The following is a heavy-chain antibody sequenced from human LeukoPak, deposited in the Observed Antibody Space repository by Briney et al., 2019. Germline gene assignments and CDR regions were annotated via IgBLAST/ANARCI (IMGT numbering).Heavy chain of an antibody. CDR2: INWSSDRI. V-gene: IGHV3-9*01. Sequence: GGSLRLSCAASGFTFDDYAMHWVRQAPGKGLEWVAGINWSSDRIGYADSVKGRFTISRDNAKKSLYLQMNSLRAEDTAVYYCARLPSGSYFDYWGQGTLVTVSS. J-gene: IGHJ4*02. CDR3: ARLPSGSYFDY. D-gene: IGHD1-26*01. CDR1: GFTFDDYA.